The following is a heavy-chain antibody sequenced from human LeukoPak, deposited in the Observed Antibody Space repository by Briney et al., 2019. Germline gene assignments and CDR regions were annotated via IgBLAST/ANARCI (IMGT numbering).Heavy chain of an antibody. D-gene: IGHD3-16*01. CDR2: TYYRSKWYN. CDR1: GDSVSSNSAA. CDR3: ARARGYYDRLDY. V-gene: IGHV6-1*01. J-gene: IGHJ4*02. Sequence: SQTLSLTCAISGDSVSSNSAAWNWIRQSPSRGLEWLGRTYYRSKWYNDYAVSVKSRITINPDTSKNQFSLKLSSVTAADTAVYYCARARGYYDRLDYWGQGTLVTVSS.